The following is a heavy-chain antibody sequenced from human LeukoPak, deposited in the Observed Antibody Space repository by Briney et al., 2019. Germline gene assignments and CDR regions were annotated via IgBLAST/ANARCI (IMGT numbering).Heavy chain of an antibody. J-gene: IGHJ4*02. CDR1: GFTFSSYA. D-gene: IGHD3-16*02. CDR2: ISYDGSNK. V-gene: IGHV3-30-3*01. Sequence: GGSLRLSCAASGFTFSSYAMYWVRQAPGKGLEWVAVISYDGSNKYYADSVKGRFTISRDNSKNTLYLQMNSLRAEDTAVYYCAKDGGRYRFDYWGQGTMVTVSS. CDR3: AKDGGRYRFDY.